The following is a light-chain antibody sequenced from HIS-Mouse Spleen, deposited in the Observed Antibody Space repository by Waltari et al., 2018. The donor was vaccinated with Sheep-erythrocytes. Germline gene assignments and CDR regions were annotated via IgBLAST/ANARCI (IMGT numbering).Light chain of an antibody. Sequence: SYELTQPPSVSVSPGQTARITCSGDALPKKYAYWYQPKSGQAPVLVIYEDSKRPSGIPERFSGSISGKMATLTISGAQVEDEADYYCYSTDSSGNHWVFGGGTKLTVL. CDR3: YSTDSSGNHWV. CDR1: ALPKKY. CDR2: EDS. V-gene: IGLV3-10*01. J-gene: IGLJ3*02.